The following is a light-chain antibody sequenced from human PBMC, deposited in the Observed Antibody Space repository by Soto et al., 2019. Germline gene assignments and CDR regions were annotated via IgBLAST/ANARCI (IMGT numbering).Light chain of an antibody. V-gene: IGLV2-14*01. CDR1: TSDVGGHNS. CDR2: QVS. CDR3: NSYSSDITPYV. J-gene: IGLJ1*01. Sequence: LTQPASVSGSPGQSITISCTGTTSDVGGHNSVSWFQQHPGKAPKLIIYQVSSRPSDISNRFSGSKSGNTASLTISGLQAEDEADYYCNSYSSDITPYVFGTGTKVTVL.